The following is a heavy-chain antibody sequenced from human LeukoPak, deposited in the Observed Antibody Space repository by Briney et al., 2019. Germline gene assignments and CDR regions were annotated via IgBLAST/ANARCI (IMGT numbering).Heavy chain of an antibody. CDR2: ISSSGSTI. J-gene: IGHJ4*02. CDR1: GFTFSDYY. D-gene: IGHD5-18*01. CDR3: ARSFAKSWIQLWFEY. V-gene: IGHV3-11*01. Sequence: GGSLRLSRAASGFTFSDYYMSWIRQAPGKGLEWVSYISSSGSTIYYADSVKGRFTISRDNAKNSLYLQMNSLRAEDTAVYYCARSFAKSWIQLWFEYWGQGTLVTVSS.